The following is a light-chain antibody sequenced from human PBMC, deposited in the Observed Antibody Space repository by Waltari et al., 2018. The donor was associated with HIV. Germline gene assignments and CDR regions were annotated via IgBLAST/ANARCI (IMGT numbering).Light chain of an antibody. CDR2: AAS. V-gene: IGKV1-39*01. J-gene: IGKJ1*01. CDR3: QQSYRAPPT. CDR1: QTIASY. Sequence: DIQMTQSPSSLSASVGDRVTITCRASQTIASYLNWYQQKPGKAPNLLIYAASSLQSGVPSMFSGSGSGTYFTLTISSLQPEDFATYYCQQSYRAPPTFGQGTKVEIK.